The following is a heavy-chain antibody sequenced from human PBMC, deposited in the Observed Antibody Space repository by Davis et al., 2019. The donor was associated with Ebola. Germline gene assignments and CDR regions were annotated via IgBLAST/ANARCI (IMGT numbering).Heavy chain of an antibody. D-gene: IGHD2-15*01. J-gene: IGHJ6*02. Sequence: PGGSLRLSCAASGFTVSSNYMSWVRQAPGKGLEWVSVIYSGGSTYYADSVKGRFTISRDNSKNTLYLQMNSLRAEDTAVYYCARDALVGYCSGGSCHNYYYYGMDVWGQGTTVTVSS. CDR2: IYSGGST. V-gene: IGHV3-53*01. CDR3: ARDALVGYCSGGSCHNYYYYGMDV. CDR1: GFTVSSNY.